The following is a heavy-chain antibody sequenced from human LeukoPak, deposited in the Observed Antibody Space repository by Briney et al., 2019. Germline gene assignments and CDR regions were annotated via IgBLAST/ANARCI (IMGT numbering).Heavy chain of an antibody. CDR3: AKDPKYCSSTSCYTGDAFDI. Sequence: GGSLRLSCAASGFTFSSYGMHWVRQAPGKGLEWVAVIWYDGSNKYYADSVKGRFTISRDNSKNTLYLQMNSLRAEDTAVYYCAKDPKYCSSTSCYTGDAFDIWGQGTMVTVSS. CDR2: IWYDGSNK. V-gene: IGHV3-30*02. D-gene: IGHD2-2*02. J-gene: IGHJ3*02. CDR1: GFTFSSYG.